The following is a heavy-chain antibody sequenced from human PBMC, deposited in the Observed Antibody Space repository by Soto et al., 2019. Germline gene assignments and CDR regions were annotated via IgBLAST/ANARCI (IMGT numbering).Heavy chain of an antibody. CDR1: GGSISRYY. V-gene: IGHV4-59*01. CDR3: ARNGVRYCSGYYFFGMDV. Sequence: QVQLQESGPGLLKPSETLSLTCTVSGGSISRYYWSWIRQAPGEGLEWIGYIYNSGSSNYNPFLISRVNITLYTSMNQSSPKLSSLIAAVMAVYFCARNGVRYCSGYYFFGMDVWGPGATVIVSS. CDR2: IYNSGSS. D-gene: IGHD3-22*01. J-gene: IGHJ6*02.